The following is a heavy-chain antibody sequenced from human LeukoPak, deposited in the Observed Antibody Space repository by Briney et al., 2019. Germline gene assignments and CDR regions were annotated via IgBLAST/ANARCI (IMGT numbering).Heavy chain of an antibody. D-gene: IGHD6-19*01. J-gene: IGHJ4*02. V-gene: IGHV3-7*01. CDR1: GFTFSSYY. CDR3: AKDLLDDAGNGYSSGWYGFGY. CDR2: IKQDGSEI. Sequence: PGGSLRLSCVASGFTFSSYYMSWVRQAPGKGLEWVANIKQDGSEIYYVDSVKGRFTISRDNAKSSLYLQMTSLRAEDTAVYYCAKDLLDDAGNGYSSGWYGFGYWGQGTLVTVSS.